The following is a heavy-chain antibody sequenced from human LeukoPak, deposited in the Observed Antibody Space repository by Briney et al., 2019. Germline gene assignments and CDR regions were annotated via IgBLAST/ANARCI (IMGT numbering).Heavy chain of an antibody. CDR2: ISYDGSNK. J-gene: IGHJ4*02. D-gene: IGHD2-21*02. Sequence: GGSLRLSCAASGFTFSSYGMHWVRQAPGKGLEWGAVISYDGSNKYYADSVKGRFTISRDNSKNTLYLQMNSLRAEDTAVYYCIVVVTAIPFDYWGQGTLVTVSS. CDR1: GFTFSSYG. V-gene: IGHV3-30*03. CDR3: IVVVTAIPFDY.